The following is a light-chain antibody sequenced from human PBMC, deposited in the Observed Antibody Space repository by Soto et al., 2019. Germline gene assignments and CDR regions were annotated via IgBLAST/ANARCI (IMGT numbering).Light chain of an antibody. J-gene: IGKJ2*01. CDR2: AAS. CDR3: QQYDNWPPT. CDR1: QSVSSD. Sequence: EMVMTQSPATLSVSPGERATLSCRATQSVSSDVAWYQQRPGQAPRLLIYAASTRATDIAGRFSGSGSGTEFTLTISSLQSEDFAVYYCQQYDNWPPTFGQGTKLEI. V-gene: IGKV3-15*01.